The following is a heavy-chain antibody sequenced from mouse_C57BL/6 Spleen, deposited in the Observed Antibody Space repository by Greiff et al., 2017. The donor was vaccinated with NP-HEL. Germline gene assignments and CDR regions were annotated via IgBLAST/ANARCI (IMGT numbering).Heavy chain of an antibody. CDR3: ARNYGNYGAFAY. V-gene: IGHV1-55*01. Sequence: VQLQQPGAELVKPGASVKMSCKASGYTFTSYWITWVKQRPGQGLEWIGDIYPGSGSTNYNEKFKSKATLTVDTSSSTAYMQLSSLTSEDSAVYYGARNYGNYGAFAYWGQGTLVTVSA. D-gene: IGHD2-1*01. J-gene: IGHJ3*01. CDR1: GYTFTSYW. CDR2: IYPGSGST.